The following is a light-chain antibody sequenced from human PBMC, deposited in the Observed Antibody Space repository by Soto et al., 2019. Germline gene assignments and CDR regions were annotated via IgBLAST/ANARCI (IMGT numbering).Light chain of an antibody. V-gene: IGKV3-11*01. CDR1: QSVSSY. Sequence: EIVLTQSPATLSLSPGERATLSCRASQSVSSYLAWYQQKPGQAHRLLIYDASNRATGMPARFSGSGSGTDFTLTISSLEPEDFAVYYCQQRSNWPPITFGQGTRLEIK. CDR3: QQRSNWPPIT. CDR2: DAS. J-gene: IGKJ5*01.